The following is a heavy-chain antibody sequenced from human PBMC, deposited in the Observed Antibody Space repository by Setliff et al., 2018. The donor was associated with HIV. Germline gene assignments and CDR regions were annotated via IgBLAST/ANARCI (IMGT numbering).Heavy chain of an antibody. CDR3: ARGEPTILVVPAAFFDY. J-gene: IGHJ4*02. Sequence: GGSLRLSCAASGFTFSNYEMNWVRQAPGKGLEWVSYISSSSNTIYYADSVRGRFTISRDNAKKSLYLQMNSLRAEDTAVYYCARGEPTILVVPAAFFDYWGQGTLVTVSS. V-gene: IGHV3-48*03. D-gene: IGHD2-2*01. CDR1: GFTFSNYE. CDR2: ISSSSNTI.